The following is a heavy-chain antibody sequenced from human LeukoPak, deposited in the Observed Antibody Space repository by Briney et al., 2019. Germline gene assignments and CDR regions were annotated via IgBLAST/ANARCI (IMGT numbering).Heavy chain of an antibody. CDR1: GFTFDDYA. J-gene: IGHJ3*02. CDR3: TAAGSGSFVTDSHDFDI. D-gene: IGHD1-26*01. Sequence: PGGSLRLSCAASGFTFDDYAMHWVRQTPGKGLEWVSHISWNSATIEYADSVKGRFTISRDNAKNSLYLQMNSLRVEDMALYYCTAAGSGSFVTDSHDFDIWAKGQWSPSLQ. CDR2: ISWNSATI. V-gene: IGHV3-9*03.